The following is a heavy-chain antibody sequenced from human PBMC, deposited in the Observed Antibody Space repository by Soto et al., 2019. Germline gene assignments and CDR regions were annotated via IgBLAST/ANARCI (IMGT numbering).Heavy chain of an antibody. CDR2: ISSSSSYI. CDR3: ARVSGAGDYYYYGMDV. J-gene: IGHJ6*02. V-gene: IGHV3-21*01. D-gene: IGHD6-19*01. Sequence: GGSLRLSCAASGFTFSRYSMNWVRQAPGKGLEWVSSISSSSSYIYYADSVKGRFTISRDNAKNSLYLQMNSLRAEDTAVYYCARVSGAGDYYYYGMDVWGQGTTVTVSS. CDR1: GFTFSRYS.